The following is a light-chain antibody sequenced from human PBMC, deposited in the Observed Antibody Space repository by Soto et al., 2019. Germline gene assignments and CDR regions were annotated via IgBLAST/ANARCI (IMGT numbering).Light chain of an antibody. Sequence: ELVLTQSPGTLSLSPGERATLSCRASQSVSSNYLAWYQQKPGQAPRLIIYGASDRATVIPDRFSGSGSGTDFTLTINRLEPEDFAVYYCQQYGSSSSWTFGQGTKVEIK. J-gene: IGKJ1*01. CDR2: GAS. V-gene: IGKV3-20*01. CDR1: QSVSSNY. CDR3: QQYGSSSSWT.